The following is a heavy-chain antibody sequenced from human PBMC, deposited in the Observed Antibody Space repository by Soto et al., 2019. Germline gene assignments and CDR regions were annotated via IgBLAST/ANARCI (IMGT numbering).Heavy chain of an antibody. J-gene: IGHJ3*01. CDR2: LYDLDGS. CDR3: ATWHEREHAYDV. Sequence: DVQLVESGGGLIQPGESLRRTCSAFGFNISGQKYVACVRQAPGKGLEWVSALYDLDGSFYAASVKGRFTTSSDSSKTTVYLQMNDLRPDDTAVYYCATWHEREHAYDVWSQFTTVTVSS. CDR1: GFNISGQKY. D-gene: IGHD1-1*01. V-gene: IGHV3-53*01.